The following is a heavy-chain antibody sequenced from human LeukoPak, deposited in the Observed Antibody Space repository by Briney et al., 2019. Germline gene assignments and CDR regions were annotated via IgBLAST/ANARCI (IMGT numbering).Heavy chain of an antibody. J-gene: IGHJ1*01. CDR1: GGSISSYY. CDR2: IYYSGST. CDR3: ARINYYDSSGNHMYFQH. Sequence: PSETLSLTCTVSGGSISSYYWSWIRQPPGKGLEWIGYIYYSGSTNYNPSLKSRVTISVDTSKNQFSLKLSSVTAADTAVYYCARINYYDSSGNHMYFQHWGQGSLVTVSS. D-gene: IGHD3-22*01. V-gene: IGHV4-59*01.